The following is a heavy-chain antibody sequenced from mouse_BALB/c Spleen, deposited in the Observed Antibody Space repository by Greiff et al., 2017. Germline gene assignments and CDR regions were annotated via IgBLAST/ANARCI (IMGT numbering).Heavy chain of an antibody. D-gene: IGHD1-1*01. CDR3: ARSGLGYGSTYWYFDV. CDR1: GFTFSSYA. J-gene: IGHJ1*01. CDR2: ISSGSSTI. V-gene: IGHV5-17*02. Sequence: EVMLVESGGGLVKPGGSLKLSCAASGFTFSSYAMSWVRQSPEKRLEWVAEISSGSSTIYYADTVKGRFTISRDNPKNTLFLQMTSLRSEDTAMYYCARSGLGYGSTYWYFDVWGAGTTVTVSS.